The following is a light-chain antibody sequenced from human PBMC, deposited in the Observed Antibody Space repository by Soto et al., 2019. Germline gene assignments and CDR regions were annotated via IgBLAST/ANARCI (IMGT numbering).Light chain of an antibody. CDR2: EVS. CDR3: GSYTTSSAPYV. CDR1: SSDVGGYNY. Sequence: QSVLTQPASVSGSPGQSITISCTGTSSDVGGYNYVSWYQQHPGKAPKLMIYEVSNRPSGVSSRFSGSKSGNTASLTISGLQAEDEADYFCGSYTTSSAPYVFGTGTKVTVL. J-gene: IGLJ1*01. V-gene: IGLV2-14*01.